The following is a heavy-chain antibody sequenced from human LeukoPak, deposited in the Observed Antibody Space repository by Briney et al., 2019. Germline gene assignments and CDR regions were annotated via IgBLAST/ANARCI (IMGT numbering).Heavy chain of an antibody. CDR1: GGSFSGYY. CDR2: INHSGST. D-gene: IGHD1-26*01. V-gene: IGHV4-34*01. CDR3: ARVSGSYYLAWFDP. J-gene: IGHJ5*02. Sequence: SETLSLTCAVYGGSFSGYYWSWIRQPPGKGLVWIGEINHSGSTNYNPSLKSRVTISVDTSKNQFSLKLSSVTAADTAVYYCARVSGSYYLAWFDPWGQGTLVTVSS.